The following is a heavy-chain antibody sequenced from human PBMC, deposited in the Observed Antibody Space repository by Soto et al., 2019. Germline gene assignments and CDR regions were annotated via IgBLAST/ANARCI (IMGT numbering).Heavy chain of an antibody. CDR1: GGSISSGGYY. J-gene: IGHJ4*02. CDR3: ARDVRGRAAAGSYFDY. Sequence: SETLSLTCTVSGGSISSGGYYWSWIRQHPGKGLEWIGYIYYSGSTYYNPSLKSRVTISVDTSKNQFSLKLSSVTAADTAVYYCARDVRGRAAAGSYFDYWRQGTLVTVSS. V-gene: IGHV4-31*03. D-gene: IGHD6-13*01. CDR2: IYYSGST.